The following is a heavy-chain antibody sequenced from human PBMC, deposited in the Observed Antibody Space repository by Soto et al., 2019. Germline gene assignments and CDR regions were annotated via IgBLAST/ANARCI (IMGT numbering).Heavy chain of an antibody. Sequence: QVQLVQSGAEVKKPGSSVKVSCKASGGTFSSYAISWVRQAPGQGLEGMGGIIPIFGTANYAQKFQGRVTNTGGKSTGEAYMGLRRLSSEGTAVYFWAGGGGYYYDSRYWGQGTLVTVSS. V-gene: IGHV1-69*06. J-gene: IGHJ4*02. CDR3: AGGGGYYYDSRY. CDR1: GGTFSSYA. D-gene: IGHD3-22*01. CDR2: IIPIFGTA.